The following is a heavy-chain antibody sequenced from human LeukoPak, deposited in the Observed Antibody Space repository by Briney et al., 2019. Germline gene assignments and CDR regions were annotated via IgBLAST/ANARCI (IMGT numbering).Heavy chain of an antibody. CDR2: ISYRGSNK. D-gene: IGHD1-26*01. Sequence: PGGSLRLSCAASGFTFSSYGMHWVRQAPGKGLEWLAVISYRGSNKYYADSVKGRFTISRDNSKNTLYLQMNSLRAEDTAVYYCAREKFDSASHTTPDYWGQGTLVTVSS. J-gene: IGHJ4*02. CDR1: GFTFSSYG. V-gene: IGHV3-30*03. CDR3: AREKFDSASHTTPDY.